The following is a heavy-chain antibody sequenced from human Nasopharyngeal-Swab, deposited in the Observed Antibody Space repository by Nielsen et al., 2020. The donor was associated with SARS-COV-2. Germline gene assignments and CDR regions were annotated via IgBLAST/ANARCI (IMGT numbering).Heavy chain of an antibody. CDR1: GFTFSSYW. CDR2: IKQDGNEK. CDR3: ARDPSSRYFDWLLYTPHDAFDI. V-gene: IGHV3-7*05. Sequence: GESLKISCAASGFTFSSYWMSWVRQAPGKGLEWVANIKQDGNEKYYVDSVKGRFTISRDNAKNSLYLQMNSLRAEDTAVYYCARDPSSRYFDWLLYTPHDAFDIWGQGTMVTVSS. D-gene: IGHD3-9*01. J-gene: IGHJ3*02.